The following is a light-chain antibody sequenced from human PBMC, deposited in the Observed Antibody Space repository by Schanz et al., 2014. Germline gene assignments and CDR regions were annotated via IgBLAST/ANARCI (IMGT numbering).Light chain of an antibody. CDR3: QQRREWPIT. Sequence: EIVLTQFPGTLSLSPGERATLSCRASQSVSHNYLAWYQQKPGQAPRLLIYGASRRATGIPDRFSGSGSETDFTLTISRLEPEDFAVYYCQQRREWPITFGQGTRLEIK. V-gene: IGKV3D-20*02. J-gene: IGKJ5*01. CDR2: GAS. CDR1: QSVSHNY.